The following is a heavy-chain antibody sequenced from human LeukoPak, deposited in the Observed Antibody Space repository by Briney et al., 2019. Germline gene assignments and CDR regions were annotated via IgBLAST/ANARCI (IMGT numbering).Heavy chain of an antibody. CDR2: IKQDGSEK. J-gene: IGHJ4*02. V-gene: IGHV3-7*01. CDR3: ARDGGVVVVAATDY. Sequence: GGSLRLSCAASGFTFSDYYMSWVRQAPGKGLEWVANIKQDGSEKYYVDSVKGRFTISRDNAKNSLYLQMNSLRAEDTAVYYCARDGGVVVVAATDYWGQGTLVTVSS. D-gene: IGHD2-15*01. CDR1: GFTFSDYY.